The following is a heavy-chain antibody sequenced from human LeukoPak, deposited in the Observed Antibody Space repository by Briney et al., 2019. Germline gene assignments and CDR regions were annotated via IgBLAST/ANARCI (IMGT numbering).Heavy chain of an antibody. CDR1: GGSISSSSYY. CDR3: ARDFLDEPVVRGVIWRGWFDP. J-gene: IGHJ5*02. V-gene: IGHV4-39*07. CDR2: IYYSGST. Sequence: SETLSLTCTVSGGSISSSSYYWGWIRQPPGKGLEWIGSIYYSGSTYYNPSLKSRVTISVDTSKNQFSLKLSSVTAADTAVYYCARDFLDEPVVRGVIWRGWFDPWGQGTLVTVSS. D-gene: IGHD3-10*01.